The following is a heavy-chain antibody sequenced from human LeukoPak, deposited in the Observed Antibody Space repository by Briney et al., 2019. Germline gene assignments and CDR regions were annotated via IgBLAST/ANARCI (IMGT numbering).Heavy chain of an antibody. CDR2: ISYDGSNK. Sequence: PGGSLRLSCAASGXTFSSYGMHWVRQAPGKGLEWVAVISYDGSNKYYADSVKGRFTISRDNSKNTLYLQMNSLRAEDTAVYYCTSLWGDPWGQGTLVTVSS. CDR3: TSLWGDP. CDR1: GXTFSSYG. D-gene: IGHD7-27*01. V-gene: IGHV3-30*03. J-gene: IGHJ5*02.